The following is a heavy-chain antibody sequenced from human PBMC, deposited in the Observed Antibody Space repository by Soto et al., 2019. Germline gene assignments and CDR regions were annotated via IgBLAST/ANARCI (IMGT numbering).Heavy chain of an antibody. CDR3: ARAIGRGDGFDY. Sequence: QVQLQESGPGLVKPSETLSLTCTVSGGSISSYYWSWIRQPPGKGLEWIGYIYHRGTTNYSPSLKSRVTISADMSKNQFSLKLSSVTAADTAVYYCARAIGRGDGFDYWGQGTLVTVSS. D-gene: IGHD3-16*01. J-gene: IGHJ4*02. CDR1: GGSISSYY. CDR2: IYHRGTT. V-gene: IGHV4-59*01.